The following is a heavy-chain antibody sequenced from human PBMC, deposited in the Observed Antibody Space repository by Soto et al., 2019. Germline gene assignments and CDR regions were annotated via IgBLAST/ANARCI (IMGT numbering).Heavy chain of an antibody. V-gene: IGHV4-34*01. CDR2: INHSGST. CDR3: ARIRITIFGVARGVWFDP. CDR1: GGSFSGYY. J-gene: IGHJ5*02. Sequence: SETLSLTCAVYGGSFSGYYWSWIRQPPGKGLEWIGEINHSGSTNYNPSLKSRVTISVDTSKNQFSLKLSSVTAADTAVYYCARIRITIFGVARGVWFDPWGQGTLVTVSS. D-gene: IGHD3-3*01.